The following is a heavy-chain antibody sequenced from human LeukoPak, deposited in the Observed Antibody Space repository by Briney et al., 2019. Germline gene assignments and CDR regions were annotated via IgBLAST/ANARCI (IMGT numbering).Heavy chain of an antibody. J-gene: IGHJ4*02. V-gene: IGHV4-59*01. CDR1: GGSISSYF. Sequence: PSETLSLTCTVSGGSISSYFWSWIRQPPGKGLEWIGYIYYSGSTNYNPSLKRRVTISVDTSKNQFSLRLSSVTAADTAVYYCARGGELTGDGDYWGQGTLVTVSS. CDR3: ARGGELTGDGDY. CDR2: IYYSGST. D-gene: IGHD7-27*01.